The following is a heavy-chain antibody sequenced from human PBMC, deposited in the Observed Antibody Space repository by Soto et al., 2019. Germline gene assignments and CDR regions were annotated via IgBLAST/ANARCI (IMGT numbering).Heavy chain of an antibody. V-gene: IGHV5-51*01. CDR2: IYPGDSDT. J-gene: IGHJ6*02. D-gene: IGHD6-6*01. Sequence: GESLKISCKGSGYSFTSYWIGWVRQMPGKGLEWMGIIYPGDSDTRYSPSFQGQVTISADKSISTAYLQWSSPKASDTAMYYCARYIAARGFYYGMDVWGQGTTVTVSS. CDR1: GYSFTSYW. CDR3: ARYIAARGFYYGMDV.